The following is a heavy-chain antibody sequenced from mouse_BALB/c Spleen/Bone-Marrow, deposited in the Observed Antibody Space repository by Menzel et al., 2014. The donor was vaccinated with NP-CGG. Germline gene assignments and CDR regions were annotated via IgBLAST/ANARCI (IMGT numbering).Heavy chain of an antibody. D-gene: IGHD1-2*01. CDR1: GFDLXGYW. J-gene: IGHJ1*01. CDR3: ARPGYYGYQDV. V-gene: IGHV4-1*02. CDR2: INPDSSTI. Sequence: EVKLVESGGGLVQPGGSLKLSCAASGFDLXGYWMTWVRQAPGKGLEWIGEINPDSSTINYTPSLKDKFIISRDNAKNALYLQMSKVRSEDTALYYCARPGYYGYQDVWGAGTTVTVSS.